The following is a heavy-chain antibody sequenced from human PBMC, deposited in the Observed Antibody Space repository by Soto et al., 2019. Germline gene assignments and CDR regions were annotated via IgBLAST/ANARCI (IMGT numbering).Heavy chain of an antibody. Sequence: PSQTLSLTCAISGDNVSNNTASWSWFRQSPARGLEWLGRTFFRSKWSNDYAVSVKSRIIINPDTSKNQFSRQLNSVTPEDTAVYYCSRGHAGTMDVWGQGTTVTVSS. V-gene: IGHV6-1*01. CDR2: TFFRSKWSN. D-gene: IGHD1-1*01. J-gene: IGHJ6*02. CDR1: GDNVSNNTAS. CDR3: SRGHAGTMDV.